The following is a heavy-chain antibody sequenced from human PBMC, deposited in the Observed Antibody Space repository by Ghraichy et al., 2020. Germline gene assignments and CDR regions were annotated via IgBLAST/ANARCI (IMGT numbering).Heavy chain of an antibody. Sequence: SETLSLTCTVSGGSISSSSYYWGWIRQPPGKGLEWIGSIYYSGSTYYNPSLKSRVTISVDTSKNQFSLKLSSVTAADTAVYYCARLGSSGYYLYVNYYYGMDVWGQGTTVTVSS. CDR1: GGSISSSSYY. V-gene: IGHV4-39*01. D-gene: IGHD3-22*01. CDR3: ARLGSSGYYLYVNYYYGMDV. J-gene: IGHJ6*02. CDR2: IYYSGST.